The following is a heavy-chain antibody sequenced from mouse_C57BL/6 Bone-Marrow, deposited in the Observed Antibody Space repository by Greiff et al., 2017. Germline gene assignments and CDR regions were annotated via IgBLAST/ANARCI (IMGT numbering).Heavy chain of an antibody. V-gene: IGHV1-39*01. D-gene: IGHD2-4*01. CDR1: GYSFTDYN. J-gene: IGHJ4*01. CDR3: ARGYDYDYAMDY. Sequence: EVKLVESGPELVKPGASVKISCKASGYSFTDYNMNWVKQSNGKSLEWIGVINPNSGTTSYNQKFKGKATLTVDQSYSTAYMQLNSLTSEDSAVYYCARGYDYDYAMDYWGQGTSVTVSS. CDR2: INPNSGTT.